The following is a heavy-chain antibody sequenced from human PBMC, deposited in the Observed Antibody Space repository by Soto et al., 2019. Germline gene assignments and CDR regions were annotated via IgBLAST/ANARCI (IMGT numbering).Heavy chain of an antibody. D-gene: IGHD6-13*01. CDR3: ARYSSSWYPGWFDP. J-gene: IGHJ5*01. CDR2: INPSGGST. CDR1: GYTFTIYY. Sequence: ASVNVSCKASGYTFTIYYMHWVLQAPGQGLEWMGIINPSGGSTSYAQKFQGRVTMTRDTSTSTVYMELSSLRSEDTAVYYCARYSSSWYPGWFDPWGQGTLVTVSS. V-gene: IGHV1-46*01.